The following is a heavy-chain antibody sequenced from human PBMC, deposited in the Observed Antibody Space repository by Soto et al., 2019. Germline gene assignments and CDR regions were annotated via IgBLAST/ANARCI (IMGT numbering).Heavy chain of an antibody. CDR1: GFTFSSYL. Sequence: GGSLRLSCAASGFTFSSYLMHWVRQVPGKGLVWVARIRSDGSNTYYADSVKGRFTISRDNSKNTLYLQMNSLRAEDTAAYYCAKGGLYCSSTSCYSRLYYWGQGTLVTVSS. V-gene: IGHV3-74*01. CDR2: IRSDGSNT. J-gene: IGHJ4*02. D-gene: IGHD2-2*01. CDR3: AKGGLYCSSTSCYSRLYY.